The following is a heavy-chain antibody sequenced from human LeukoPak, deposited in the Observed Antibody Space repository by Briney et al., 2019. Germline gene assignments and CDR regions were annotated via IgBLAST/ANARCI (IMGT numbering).Heavy chain of an antibody. Sequence: ASVKVSCKASGYGFSGYAISWVRQAPGQGLEWMGRISAYSGDTKYAQNFQGRLTMTTDTSTSMAYMELRSLRSDDTAVYFCARPGTSYGDYGWYFDLWGRGTLVTVSS. CDR1: GYGFSGYA. D-gene: IGHD4-17*01. V-gene: IGHV1-18*04. CDR2: ISAYSGDT. J-gene: IGHJ2*01. CDR3: ARPGTSYGDYGWYFDL.